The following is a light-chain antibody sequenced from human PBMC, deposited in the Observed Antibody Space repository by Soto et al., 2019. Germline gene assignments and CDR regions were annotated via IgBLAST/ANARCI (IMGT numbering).Light chain of an antibody. Sequence: ALTQSPGTLSLSPGERATISCRASQGVGNKYLAWYQQRPGQAPSLLIYAASSRATGVPDRFSGSGSGTDFTLTISRLEPEDFAVYYCQQYTNAHGITFGQGTRLEIK. CDR1: QGVGNKY. CDR3: QQYTNAHGIT. J-gene: IGKJ5*01. V-gene: IGKV3-20*01. CDR2: AAS.